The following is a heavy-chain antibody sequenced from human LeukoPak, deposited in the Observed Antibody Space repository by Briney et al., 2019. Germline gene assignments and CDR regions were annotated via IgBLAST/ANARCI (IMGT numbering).Heavy chain of an antibody. J-gene: IGHJ4*02. CDR3: VRGGYDY. CDR1: GFTFNNYA. D-gene: IGHD2-15*01. Sequence: GSLRLSCAASGFTFNNYAMSRVRQAPGKGLEWVSAISGSGGSTYYADSVKGRFTISRDNSKNTLYLQMNSLRAEDTAVYYCVRGGYDYWGQGTLVTVSS. CDR2: ISGSGGST. V-gene: IGHV3-23*01.